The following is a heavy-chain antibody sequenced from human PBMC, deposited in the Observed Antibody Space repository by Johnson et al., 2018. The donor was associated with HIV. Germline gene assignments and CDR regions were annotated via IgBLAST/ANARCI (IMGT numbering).Heavy chain of an antibody. J-gene: IGHJ3*02. CDR3: SKDVLSLGYCSGGGCWEDAFDI. CDR1: GFTFSSYA. V-gene: IGHV3-NL1*01. CDR2: IYSGGST. D-gene: IGHD2-15*01. Sequence: QVQLVESGGGVVQPGRSLRLSCAASGFTFSSYAMHWVRQAPGKGLEWVSVIYSGGSTYYADSVKGRFTISRDNSKNTLYLQMNSLRAEDTAVYYCSKDVLSLGYCSGGGCWEDAFDIWGQGTMVTVSS.